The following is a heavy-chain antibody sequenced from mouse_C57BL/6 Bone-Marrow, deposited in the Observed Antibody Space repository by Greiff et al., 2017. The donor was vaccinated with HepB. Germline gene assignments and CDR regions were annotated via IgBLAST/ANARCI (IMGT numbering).Heavy chain of an antibody. CDR2: IYPRSGNT. D-gene: IGHD2-4*01. Sequence: QVQLQQSGAELARPGASVKLSCKASGYTFTSYGISWVKQRTGQGLEWIGEIYPRSGNTYYNEKFKGKATLTADKSSSTAYMELRSLTSEDSAVYFCAREDYYDYDMFAYWGQGTLVTVSA. J-gene: IGHJ3*01. V-gene: IGHV1-81*01. CDR3: AREDYYDYDMFAY. CDR1: GYTFTSYG.